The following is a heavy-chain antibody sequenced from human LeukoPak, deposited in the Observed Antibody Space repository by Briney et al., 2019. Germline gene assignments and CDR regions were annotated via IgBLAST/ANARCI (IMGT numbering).Heavy chain of an antibody. CDR3: ARTSGSYSSDY. D-gene: IGHD1-26*01. J-gene: IGHJ4*02. V-gene: IGHV1-69*02. Sequence: SVKVSCKASGGTFSSYTISWVRQAPGQGLEWMGRIIPILGIANYGQKFQGRVTITADKSTSTAYMELSSLRSEDTAVYYCARTSGSYSSDYWGQGTLVTVSS. CDR2: IIPILGIA. CDR1: GGTFSSYT.